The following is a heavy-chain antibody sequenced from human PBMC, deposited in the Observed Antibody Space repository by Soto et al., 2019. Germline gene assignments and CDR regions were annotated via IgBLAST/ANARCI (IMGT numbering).Heavy chain of an antibody. V-gene: IGHV4-34*01. D-gene: IGHD6-13*01. CDR3: ARGRVAAAGGRYMDV. Sequence: SETLSLTCAVYGGSLSGYYWSWIRQPPGKGLEWIGEINHSGSTNYNPSLKSRVTISVDTSKNQFSLKLSSVTAADTAVYYCARGRVAAAGGRYMDVWGKGTTVTVSS. J-gene: IGHJ6*03. CDR1: GGSLSGYY. CDR2: INHSGST.